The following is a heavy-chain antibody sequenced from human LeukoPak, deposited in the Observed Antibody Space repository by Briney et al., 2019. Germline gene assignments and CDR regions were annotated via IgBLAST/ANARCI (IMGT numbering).Heavy chain of an antibody. CDR1: GGTFSSYA. V-gene: IGHV1-69*13. CDR3: ARDRLRKSYYMDV. J-gene: IGHJ6*03. D-gene: IGHD5-12*01. Sequence: GASVKVSCKASGGTFSSYAISWVRQAPGQGLEWMGGIIPIFGTAYYAQKFQGRVTITADESTSTAYMELSSLRSDDTAVYYCARDRLRKSYYMDVWGKGTTVTVSS. CDR2: IIPIFGTA.